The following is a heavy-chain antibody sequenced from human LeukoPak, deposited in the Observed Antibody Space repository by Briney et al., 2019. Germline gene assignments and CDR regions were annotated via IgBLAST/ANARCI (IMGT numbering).Heavy chain of an antibody. D-gene: IGHD2-15*01. V-gene: IGHV5-51*01. J-gene: IGHJ4*02. Sequence: GESLKISCKGSGYSFSNDWIGWVRQMSGKGLEWMGIIYPADSDTKYSPSFQGQVTISADKSISTAYLQWNSLGASDTAMYYCARRGCIGGTCYGYWGQGTLVTVSS. CDR1: GYSFSNDW. CDR2: IYPADSDT. CDR3: ARRGCIGGTCYGY.